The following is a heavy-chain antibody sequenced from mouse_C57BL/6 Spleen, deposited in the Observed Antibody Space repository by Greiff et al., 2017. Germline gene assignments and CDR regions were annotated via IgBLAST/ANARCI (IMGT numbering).Heavy chain of an antibody. V-gene: IGHV14-2*01. D-gene: IGHD1-1*01. CDR2: IDPEDGET. CDR1: GFNIKDYY. J-gene: IGHJ2*01. Sequence: EVKVEESGAELVKPGASVKLSCTASGFNIKDYYMHWVKQRTEQGLEWIGRIDPEDGETKYAPKFQGKATITADTSSNTAYLQLSSLTSEDTAVYYCAINPPYYYGSSYYFDYWGQGTTRTVSS. CDR3: AINPPYYYGSSYYFDY.